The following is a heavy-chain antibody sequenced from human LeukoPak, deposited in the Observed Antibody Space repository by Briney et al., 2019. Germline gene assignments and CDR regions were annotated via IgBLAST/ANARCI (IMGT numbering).Heavy chain of an antibody. CDR3: AREGGYYQGSLQH. Sequence: SQTLSLPYVISGDSVSSNSAVWNWIRQSPSRGLEWLGRTYYRSKWHNDYAVSVKSRITINPDTSKNQFSLQVNSVTPEDTAVYYCAREGGYYQGSLQHWGQGTLVIVSS. D-gene: IGHD3-10*01. CDR1: GDSVSSNSAV. CDR2: TYYRSKWHN. J-gene: IGHJ1*01. V-gene: IGHV6-1*01.